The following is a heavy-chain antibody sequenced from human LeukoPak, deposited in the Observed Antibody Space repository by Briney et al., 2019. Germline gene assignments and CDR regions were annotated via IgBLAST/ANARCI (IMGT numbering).Heavy chain of an antibody. D-gene: IGHD5-18*01. CDR3: ARDGYSRDY. CDR2: IIPILGIA. V-gene: IGHV1-69*04. Sequence: GASVKVSCKASGGTFSSYAISWVRQAPGQGLEWMGRIIPILGIANYAQKFQGRVTITTDKSTSTAYMELSSLRSEDTAVYYCARDGYSRDYWGQGTLVAISS. CDR1: GGTFSSYA. J-gene: IGHJ4*02.